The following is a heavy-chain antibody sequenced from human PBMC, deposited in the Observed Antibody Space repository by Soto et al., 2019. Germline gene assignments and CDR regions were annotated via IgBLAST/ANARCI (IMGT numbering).Heavy chain of an antibody. CDR3: ARNVPVTALGY. J-gene: IGHJ4*02. Sequence: ESGGGLVQPGGSLRLSCTASGGTVGNKYMSWVRQAPGKGLEWVSVTYSGGDTRYADSVKGRFTMSRDSTKNTVYLQMDSLRAEDTAVYFCARNVPVTALGYWGQGSLVTVSS. V-gene: IGHV3-66*01. D-gene: IGHD4-17*01. CDR1: GGTVGNKY. CDR2: TYSGGDT.